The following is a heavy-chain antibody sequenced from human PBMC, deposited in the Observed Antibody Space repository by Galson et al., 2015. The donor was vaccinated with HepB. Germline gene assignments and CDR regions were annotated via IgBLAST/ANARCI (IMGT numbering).Heavy chain of an antibody. CDR2: MSSSSSYI. Sequence: SLRLSCAASGFTFSSYSMNWVRQAPGKGLEWVSSMSSSSSYIYYADSVKGRFTISRDNAKNSLYLQMNSLRAEDTAVYYCARDRVILFAYYYDSSSAFDIWGQGTMVTVSS. V-gene: IGHV3-21*01. CDR3: ARDRVILFAYYYDSSSAFDI. D-gene: IGHD3-22*01. CDR1: GFTFSSYS. J-gene: IGHJ3*02.